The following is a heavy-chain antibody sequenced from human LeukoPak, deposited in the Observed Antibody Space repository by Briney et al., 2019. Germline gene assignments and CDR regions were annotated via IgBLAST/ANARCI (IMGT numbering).Heavy chain of an antibody. J-gene: IGHJ4*02. CDR3: PRQTSGYVQLGYVDY. V-gene: IGHV4-39*01. Sequence: SETLSLTCTVSGASISNDIDYWGWIRQPPGKGLEWVGNIYKSGGTYYNPSLRSRVAISVETSKNQFSLKLSSVTAADTAVYYCPRQTSGYVQLGYVDYWGQGILVTVSS. CDR2: IYKSGGT. CDR1: GASISNDIDY. D-gene: IGHD3-22*01.